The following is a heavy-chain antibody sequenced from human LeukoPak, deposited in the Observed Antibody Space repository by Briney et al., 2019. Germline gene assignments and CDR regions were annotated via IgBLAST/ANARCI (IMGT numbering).Heavy chain of an antibody. V-gene: IGHV3-43*01. Sequence: PGGSLRITCAASGFKFNAYTMHWVRQAPGKGLEWVSVIRGNGGYAYYSDSVNGRFTISRDNAINSLYLQMNSLRTDDTALYYCVKENFSGSPPSDYWGQGTLVTVSS. CDR3: VKENFSGSPPSDY. D-gene: IGHD5-12*01. J-gene: IGHJ4*02. CDR1: GFKFNAYT. CDR2: IRGNGGYA.